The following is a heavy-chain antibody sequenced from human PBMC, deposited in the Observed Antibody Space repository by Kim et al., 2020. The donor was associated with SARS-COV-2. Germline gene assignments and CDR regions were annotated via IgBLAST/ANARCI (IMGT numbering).Heavy chain of an antibody. CDR2: IYYSGST. CDR3: ASYGSSYDSSGDDY. Sequence: SETLSLTCTVSGGSISSSSYYWGWIRQPPGKGLEWIGSIYYSGSTYYNPSLKSRVTISVDTSKNHFSLKLSSVTAADTAVYYCASYGSSYDSSGDDYWGQGTLVTVSS. D-gene: IGHD3-22*01. J-gene: IGHJ4*02. V-gene: IGHV4-39*02. CDR1: GGSISSSSYY.